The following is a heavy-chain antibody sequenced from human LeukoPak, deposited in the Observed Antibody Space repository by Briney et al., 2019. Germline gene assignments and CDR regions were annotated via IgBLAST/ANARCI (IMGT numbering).Heavy chain of an antibody. J-gene: IGHJ3*02. V-gene: IGHV3-30*18. CDR3: AKVQDDAFDI. Sequence: PGRSLRLSCAASGFTFSSYDMHWVRQAPGKGLEWVAVISYDGSNKYYADSVKGRFTISRDNSKNTLYLQMNSPRGEDTAAYYCAKVQDDAFDIWGQGTLVTVSS. CDR1: GFTFSSYD. CDR2: ISYDGSNK.